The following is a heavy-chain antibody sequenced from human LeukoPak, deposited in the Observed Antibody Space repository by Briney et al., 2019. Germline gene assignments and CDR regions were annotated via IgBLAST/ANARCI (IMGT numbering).Heavy chain of an antibody. Sequence: GRSLRLSCAASGFIFCDHGIHCVRQAPGKALEWVAAISYDGINAYDADYVKGRFTISRANSKNTLYLQMNSLRSEDTSVYYCARLQGARQLWLPFDYWGQGTLVTVSS. V-gene: IGHV3-30-3*01. CDR2: ISYDGINA. CDR3: ARLQGARQLWLPFDY. J-gene: IGHJ4*02. D-gene: IGHD5-18*01. CDR1: GFIFCDHG.